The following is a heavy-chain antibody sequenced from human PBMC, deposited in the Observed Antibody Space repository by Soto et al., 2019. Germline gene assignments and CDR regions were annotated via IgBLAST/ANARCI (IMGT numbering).Heavy chain of an antibody. D-gene: IGHD4-17*01. Sequence: GGSLRLSCAASGFTFSSYWMHWVRQAPGKGLVWVSRINSDGSSTSYADSVKGRFTISRDNAKNTLYLQMNSLRAEDTAVYYYARANDYGAWNYMDVWGKGTTVTVSS. CDR3: ARANDYGAWNYMDV. V-gene: IGHV3-74*01. CDR2: INSDGSST. CDR1: GFTFSSYW. J-gene: IGHJ6*03.